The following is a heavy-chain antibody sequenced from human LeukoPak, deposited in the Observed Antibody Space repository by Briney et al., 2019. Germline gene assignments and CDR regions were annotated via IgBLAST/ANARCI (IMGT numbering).Heavy chain of an antibody. CDR2: IKQDGSEK. CDR3: ARSEYDFWRGTHWFDP. V-gene: IGHV3-7*01. D-gene: IGHD3-3*01. CDR1: GFTFSSYW. J-gene: IGHJ5*02. Sequence: GGSLRLSCAASGFTFSSYWMSWVRQAPGKGLEWVANIKQDGSEKYYVDSVKGRFTISRDNAKNSLYLQMNSLRAKDTAVYYCARSEYDFWRGTHWFDPWGQGTLVTVSS.